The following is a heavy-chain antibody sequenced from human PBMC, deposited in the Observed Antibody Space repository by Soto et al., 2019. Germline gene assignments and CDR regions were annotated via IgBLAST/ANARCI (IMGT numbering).Heavy chain of an antibody. CDR1: GYSFTSYW. CDR3: AGSGSDTAMPRYYYCGMDV. D-gene: IGHD5-18*01. Sequence: GESLKISCKGSGYSFTSYWIGWVRQMPGKGLEWMGIIYPGDSDTRYSPSFQGQDTIPGDKSISTAYLQCSSLKASDTAMYSCAGSGSDTAMPRYYYCGMDVWGQGTRVTVSS. V-gene: IGHV5-51*01. CDR2: IYPGDSDT. J-gene: IGHJ6*02.